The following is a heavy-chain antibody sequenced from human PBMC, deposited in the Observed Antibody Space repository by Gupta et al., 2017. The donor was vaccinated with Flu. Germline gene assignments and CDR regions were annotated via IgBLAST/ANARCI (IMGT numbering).Heavy chain of an antibody. J-gene: IGHJ4*02. CDR1: GFIVSTTG. V-gene: IGHV3-33*06. CDR2: IWSDGNNK. CDR3: AKEEGRDGSKTADY. D-gene: IGHD5-24*01. Sequence: QVQLVESGGGVVQPGRSLRLSCAAFGFIVSTTGMHWVRQAPGKGLGWVAAIWSDGNNKFYADSVKGRFTISRDISKNTLYLQMYRLRAEDTAIYYCAKEEGRDGSKTADYWGQGTLVTVS.